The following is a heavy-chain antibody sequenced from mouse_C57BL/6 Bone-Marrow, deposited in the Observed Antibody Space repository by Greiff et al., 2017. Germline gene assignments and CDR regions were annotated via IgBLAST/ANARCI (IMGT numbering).Heavy chain of an antibody. D-gene: IGHD1-1*01. V-gene: IGHV1-5*01. CDR1: GYTFTSYW. CDR3: TRNYCGSSHWYFDV. CDR2: IYPGNSDT. J-gene: IGHJ1*03. Sequence: VQLQQSGTVLARPGASVKMSCKTSGYTFTSYWMHWVKQRPGQGLEWIGAIYPGNSDTSYNQKFKGKAKLTAVTSASTAYMERSSLTNEDSAVYYCTRNYCGSSHWYFDVWGTGTTVTVSS.